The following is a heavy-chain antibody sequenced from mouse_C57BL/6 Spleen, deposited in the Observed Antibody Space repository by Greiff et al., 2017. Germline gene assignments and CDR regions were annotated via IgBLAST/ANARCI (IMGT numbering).Heavy chain of an antibody. CDR2: IDPSDSET. CDR1: GYTFTSYW. V-gene: IGHV1-52*01. Sequence: QVQLQQPGAELVRPGSSVKLSCKASGYTFTSYWMHWVKQRPIQGLEWIGNIDPSDSETHYNQKFKDKATLTVDKSSSTAYMQLSSLTSEDSAVYYYARSRLPPHATVVAMDWGPGTLVSVST. D-gene: IGHD1-1*01. J-gene: IGHJ3*01. CDR3: ARSRLPPHATVVAMD.